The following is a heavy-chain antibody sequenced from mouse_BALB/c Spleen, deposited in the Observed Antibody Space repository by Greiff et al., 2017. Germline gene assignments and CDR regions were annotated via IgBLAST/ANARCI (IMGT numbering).Heavy chain of an antibody. J-gene: IGHJ2*01. Sequence: EVQVVESGGGLVKPGGSLKLSCAASGFTFSSYTMSWVRQTPEKRLEWVATISSGGSYTYYPDSVKGRFTISRDNAKNTLYLQMSSLKSEDTAMYYCTRDHDCDYWGQGTTLTVSS. CDR3: TRDHDCDY. CDR2: ISSGGSYT. CDR1: GFTFSSYT. V-gene: IGHV5-6-4*01.